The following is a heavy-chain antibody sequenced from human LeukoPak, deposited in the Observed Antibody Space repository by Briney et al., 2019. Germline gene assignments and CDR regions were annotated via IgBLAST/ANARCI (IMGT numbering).Heavy chain of an antibody. J-gene: IGHJ6*02. CDR1: GYTFTSYD. CDR3: ARAGYCSGGSCYSFYYYYYYGMDV. CDR2: MNPNSGNT. D-gene: IGHD2-15*01. V-gene: IGHV1-8*01. Sequence: ASVKVSCKASGYTFTSYDINWVRQATGQGLEWMGWMNPNSGNTGYAQKFQGRVTMTRNTSISTAYMELSSLRSEDTAVYYCARAGYCSGGSCYSFYYYYYYGMDVWGQGTTVTVSS.